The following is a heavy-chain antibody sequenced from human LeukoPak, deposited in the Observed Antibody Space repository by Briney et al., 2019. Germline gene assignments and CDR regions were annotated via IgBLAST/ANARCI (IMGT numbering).Heavy chain of an antibody. CDR2: ISAYNGNT. D-gene: IGHD2-15*01. J-gene: IGHJ4*02. CDR1: GGTFSSYG. Sequence: WASVKVSCKASGGTFSSYGISWVRQAPGQGLEWMGWISAYNGNTNYAQKLQGRVTMTTDTSTSTAYMELRSLRSDDTAVYYCARGHCSGGSCYSYDYWGQGTLVTVSS. CDR3: ARGHCSGGSCYSYDY. V-gene: IGHV1-18*01.